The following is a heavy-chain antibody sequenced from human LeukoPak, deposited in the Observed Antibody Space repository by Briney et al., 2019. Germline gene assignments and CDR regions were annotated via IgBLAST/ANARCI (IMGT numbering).Heavy chain of an antibody. CDR2: IYSGGST. Sequence: PGGSLRLSCAAAGFTFSDFWMSWVRQAPGKGLEWVSVIYSGGSTYYADSVKGRFTISRDNSKNTLYLQMNSLRAEDTAVYYCAREGGGDFDYWGQGTLVTVSS. CDR3: AREGGGDFDY. V-gene: IGHV3-66*01. J-gene: IGHJ4*02. D-gene: IGHD3-16*01. CDR1: GFTFSDFW.